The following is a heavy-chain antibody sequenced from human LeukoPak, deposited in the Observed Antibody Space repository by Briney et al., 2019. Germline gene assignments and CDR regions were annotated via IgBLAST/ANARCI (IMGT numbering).Heavy chain of an antibody. CDR1: GFTFSSYW. D-gene: IGHD6-19*01. J-gene: IGHJ4*02. Sequence: PGGSLRLSCAASGFTFSSYWMSWVRQAPGKGLEWVANIKQDGSEKYYMDSVKGRFTISRDNAKNSLYLQMNSLRAEDTAVYYCARDPLIAVAGVDYRGQGTLVTVSS. V-gene: IGHV3-7*01. CDR2: IKQDGSEK. CDR3: ARDPLIAVAGVDY.